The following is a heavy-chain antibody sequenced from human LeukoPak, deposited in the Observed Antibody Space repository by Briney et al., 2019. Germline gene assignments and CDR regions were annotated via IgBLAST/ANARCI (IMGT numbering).Heavy chain of an antibody. CDR2: INPNSGGT. J-gene: IGHJ4*02. CDR1: GYTFTSYG. CDR3: ARGTTRIVVVPAAISSDLGY. V-gene: IGHV1-2*02. D-gene: IGHD2-2*01. Sequence: GASVKVSCKASGYTFTSYGISWVRQAPGQGLEWMGWINPNSGGTNYAQKFQGRVTMTRDTSISTAYMELSRLRSDDTAVYYCARGTTRIVVVPAAISSDLGYWGQGTLVTVSS.